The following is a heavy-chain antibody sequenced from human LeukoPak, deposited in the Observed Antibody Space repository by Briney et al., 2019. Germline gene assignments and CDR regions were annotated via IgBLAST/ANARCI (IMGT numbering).Heavy chain of an antibody. CDR3: ARDLGTSGWYTFDF. J-gene: IGHJ5*01. CDR2: TYYRSKWYD. Sequence: SQTLSLTCAISGDSVSSKNGAWNWIRQSPSRGLEWLGRTYYRSKWYDEYADSVKGRVTISPDTSKNQFSLHVYSVTPEDTAVYYCARDLGTSGWYTFDFWGQGTLGTVSS. D-gene: IGHD6-19*01. V-gene: IGHV6-1*01. CDR1: GDSVSSKNGA.